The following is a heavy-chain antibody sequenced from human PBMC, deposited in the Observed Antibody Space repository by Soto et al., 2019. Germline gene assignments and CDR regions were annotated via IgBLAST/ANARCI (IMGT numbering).Heavy chain of an antibody. D-gene: IGHD6-19*01. Sequence: EVQLVESGGGLVQPGGSLRLSCAASGFTFSSYTMNWVRQAPGKGPEWVSSISTRSTYTYYTDSVKGRFTVSRDNAKNSLYLQMISLRVADTAVYYCARMVMRIAEPGSPPDYWGQGTLVTVSS. V-gene: IGHV3-21*02. CDR3: ARMVMRIAEPGSPPDY. CDR1: GFTFSSYT. CDR2: ISTRSTYT. J-gene: IGHJ4*02.